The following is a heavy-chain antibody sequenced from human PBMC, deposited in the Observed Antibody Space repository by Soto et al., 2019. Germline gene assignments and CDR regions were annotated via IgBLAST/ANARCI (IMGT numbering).Heavy chain of an antibody. D-gene: IGHD4-17*01. J-gene: IGHJ3*02. CDR3: TTVEDYGEPAFDI. Sequence: GSLRLSCAASGFTFSNAWMSWVRQAPGKGLEWVGRIKSKTDGGTTDYAAPVKGRFTISRDDSKNTLYLQMNSLKTEDTAVYYCTTVEDYGEPAFDIWGQGTMVTVSS. CDR2: IKSKTDGGTT. V-gene: IGHV3-15*01. CDR1: GFTFSNAW.